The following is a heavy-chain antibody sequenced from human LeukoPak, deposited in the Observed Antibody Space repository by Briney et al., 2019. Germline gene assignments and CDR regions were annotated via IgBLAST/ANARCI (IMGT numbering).Heavy chain of an antibody. CDR2: ISGDGGST. CDR3: AKARGVAWLDLEPRGPNTRNFDY. V-gene: IGHV3-43*02. Sequence: PGGSLRLSFASSGFTFDDYAMHWVRQAPGKGLEWVSLISGDGGSTYYAYSVKGRFTISRDNSKNSLYLQMNSLRTEETALYYCAKARGVAWLDLEPRGPNTRNFDYWGEGTLVTVSS. D-gene: IGHD1-14*01. J-gene: IGHJ4*02. CDR1: GFTFDDYA.